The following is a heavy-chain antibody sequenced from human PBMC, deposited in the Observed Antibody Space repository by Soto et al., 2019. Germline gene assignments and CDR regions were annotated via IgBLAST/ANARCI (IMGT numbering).Heavy chain of an antibody. V-gene: IGHV3-33*01. J-gene: IGHJ4*02. D-gene: IGHD3-10*01. CDR2: IWYDGSNK. CDR1: GFTFSSYG. CDR3: ARGAGSGSPFDY. Sequence: GGSLRLSCAASGFTFSSYGMHWVRQAPGKGLEWVAVIWYDGSNKYYADSVKGRFTISRDNSKNTLYLQMNSLGAEDTAVYYCARGAGSGSPFDYWGQGTLVTVSS.